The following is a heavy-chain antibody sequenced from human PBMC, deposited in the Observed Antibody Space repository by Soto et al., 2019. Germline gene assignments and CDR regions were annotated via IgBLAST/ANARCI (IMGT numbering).Heavy chain of an antibody. V-gene: IGHV4-39*01. CDR2: IYYSGST. Sequence: SETLSLTCTVSGGSISSSSYYWGWIRQPPGKGLEWIGSIYYSGSTYYNPSLKSRVTISVDTSKNQFSLKLSSVTAADTAVYYCARQAAGLHVDYCGQGTLVTVFS. CDR3: ARQAAGLHVDY. D-gene: IGHD6-13*01. CDR1: GGSISSSSYY. J-gene: IGHJ4*02.